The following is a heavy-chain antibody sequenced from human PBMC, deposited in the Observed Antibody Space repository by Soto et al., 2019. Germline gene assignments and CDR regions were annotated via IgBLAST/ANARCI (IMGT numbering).Heavy chain of an antibody. CDR1: GFTFSSYA. V-gene: IGHV3-30-3*01. J-gene: IGHJ3*02. D-gene: IGHD3-16*01. CDR3: ARSGPYVWGRECAFDI. Sequence: GGSLRLSCAASGFTFSSYAMHWVRQAPGKGLEWVAVISYDGSNKYYADSVKGRFTISRDNSKNTLYLQMNSLRAEDTAVYYCARSGPYVWGRECAFDIWGQGTMVTVSS. CDR2: ISYDGSNK.